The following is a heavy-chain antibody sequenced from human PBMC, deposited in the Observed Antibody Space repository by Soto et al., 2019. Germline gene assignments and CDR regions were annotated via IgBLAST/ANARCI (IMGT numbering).Heavy chain of an antibody. Sequence: GGSMRLSSVASGFTFGSCGMNWVRQAPGKGLEWVAGVSPHGANTYYADSVRRRFIISRDDSRNTVSLDMNSLRGDDSAVYYCATEGAKTTWNFDYWGQGTVVTVSS. CDR2: VSPHGANT. V-gene: IGHV3-23*01. CDR1: GFTFGSCG. D-gene: IGHD1-1*01. CDR3: ATEGAKTTWNFDY. J-gene: IGHJ4*02.